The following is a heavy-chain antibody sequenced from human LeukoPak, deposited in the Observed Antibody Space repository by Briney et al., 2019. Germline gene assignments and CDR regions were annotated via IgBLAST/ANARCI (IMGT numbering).Heavy chain of an antibody. CDR2: ISASGDVT. CDR3: ARGSGWTGDYLDY. CDR1: EFTFSKFP. Sequence: GGSLRLSCAASEFTFSKFPMGWVRQAPGRGLEWVSAISASGDVTFHADSVRGRFTISRDNSRNTLYLQMNSLRAEDTAVYYCARGSGWTGDYLDYWGQGTLVTVSS. J-gene: IGHJ4*02. D-gene: IGHD6-25*01. V-gene: IGHV3-23*01.